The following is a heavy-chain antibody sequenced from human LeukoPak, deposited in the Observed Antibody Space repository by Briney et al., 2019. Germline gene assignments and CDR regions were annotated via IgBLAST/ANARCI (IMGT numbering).Heavy chain of an antibody. CDR1: GGTFISYA. CDR2: IIPIFGTA. Sequence: ASVKVSCKASGGTFISYAISWVRQAPGQGLEWMGGIIPIFGTANYAQKFQGRVTITADESTSTAYMELRSLRSDDTAVYYCARDRVVGALDYWGQGTLVTVSS. CDR3: ARDRVVGALDY. V-gene: IGHV1-69*13. J-gene: IGHJ4*02. D-gene: IGHD1-26*01.